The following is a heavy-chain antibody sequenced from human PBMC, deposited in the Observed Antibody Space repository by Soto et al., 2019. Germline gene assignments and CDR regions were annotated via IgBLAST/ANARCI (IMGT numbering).Heavy chain of an antibody. D-gene: IGHD2-15*01. CDR1: GFDFASFG. V-gene: IGHV1-58*02. Sequence: QMQLEQSGPELKRPGTSVRVSCKASGFDFASFGIQWVRQTLGQRPEWIGWIVVANGATNYAQEFQGRVIISRDMSTNTAYIDLSNLRSEDTAVYFCSADRPHVAIGWPVWGQGTTVTVSS. CDR3: SADRPHVAIGWPV. J-gene: IGHJ6*02. CDR2: IVVANGAT.